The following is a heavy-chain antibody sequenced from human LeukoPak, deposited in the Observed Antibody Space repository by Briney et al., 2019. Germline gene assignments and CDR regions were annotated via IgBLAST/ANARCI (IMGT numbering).Heavy chain of an antibody. J-gene: IGHJ4*02. D-gene: IGHD6-19*01. Sequence: GGSLRLSCAASGVTFTDYAMTWVRQAPGKGLEWVSGISISGGSTDYADSVKGRFTISRDNSKNTLYLQMNSLRAEDTAVYYCAKVPAGNKVEYWGQGTLVTVSS. CDR2: ISISGGST. CDR1: GVTFTDYA. CDR3: AKVPAGNKVEY. V-gene: IGHV3-23*01.